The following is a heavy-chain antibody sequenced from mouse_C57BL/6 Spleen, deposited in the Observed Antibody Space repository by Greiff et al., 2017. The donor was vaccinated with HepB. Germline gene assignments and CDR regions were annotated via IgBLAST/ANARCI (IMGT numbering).Heavy chain of an antibody. CDR1: GYTFTDYY. J-gene: IGHJ4*01. CDR2: INPYNGGT. CDR3: ASGIYDGYYYYAMDY. D-gene: IGHD2-3*01. Sequence: VQLQQSGPVLVKPGASVKMSCKASGYTFTDYYMNWVKQSHGKSLEWIGVINPYNGGTSYNQKFKGKATLTVGKSSSTAYMELNSLTSEDSAVYYCASGIYDGYYYYAMDYWGQGTSVTVSS. V-gene: IGHV1-19*01.